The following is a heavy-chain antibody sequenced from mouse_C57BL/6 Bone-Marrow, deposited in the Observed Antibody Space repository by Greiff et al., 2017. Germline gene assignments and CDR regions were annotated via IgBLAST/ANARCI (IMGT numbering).Heavy chain of an antibody. CDR1: GFTFSDYG. Sequence: EVKLMESGGGLVKPGGSLKLSCAASGFTFSDYGMHWVRQAPEKGLEWVAYISSGSSTIYYADTVKGRFTISRDNAKNTLYLQMTSLRSEDTAMYYCARGITTLDYWGQGTTLTVSS. V-gene: IGHV5-17*01. D-gene: IGHD2-4*01. J-gene: IGHJ2*01. CDR2: ISSGSSTI. CDR3: ARGITTLDY.